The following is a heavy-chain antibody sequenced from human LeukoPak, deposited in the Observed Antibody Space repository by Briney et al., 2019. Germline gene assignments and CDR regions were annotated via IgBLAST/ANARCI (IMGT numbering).Heavy chain of an antibody. D-gene: IGHD6-19*01. V-gene: IGHV3-30*02. CDR1: GFTFSSYG. J-gene: IGHJ4*02. Sequence: GGSLRLSCAASGFTFSSYGMHWVRQAPGKGLEWVAFIRYDGSNKYYADSVKGRFTISRDNSKNTLYLQMNSLRAEDTAVYYCAKDVLAVAEQVDYWGQGTLVTVPS. CDR3: AKDVLAVAEQVDY. CDR2: IRYDGSNK.